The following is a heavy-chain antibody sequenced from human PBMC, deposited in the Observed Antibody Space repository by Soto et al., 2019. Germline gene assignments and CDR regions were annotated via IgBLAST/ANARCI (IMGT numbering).Heavy chain of an antibody. CDR1: GYTFTSYG. J-gene: IGHJ5*02. CDR2: ISAYNGNT. CDR3: AKDRRGSVTGFAAGAWFDP. V-gene: IGHV1-18*01. D-gene: IGHD2-15*01. Sequence: QVQLVQSGAEVKKPGASVKVSCKASGYTFTSYGISWVRQAPGQGLEWMGWISAYNGNTNYAQKFQGRVTMTTDTRASTASMTPRTLGSDDRAVYYCAKDRRGSVTGFAAGAWFDPWGQGTLVTVSS.